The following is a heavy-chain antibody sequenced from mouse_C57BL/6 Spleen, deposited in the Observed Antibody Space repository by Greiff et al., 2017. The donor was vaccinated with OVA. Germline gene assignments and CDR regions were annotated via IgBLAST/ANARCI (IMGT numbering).Heavy chain of an antibody. Sequence: EVQLQQSGPELVKPGASVKISCKASGYTFTDYYMNWVKQSHGKSLEWIGDINPNNGGTSYNQKFKGKATLTVDKSSSTAYMELRSLTSEDSAVYYCARSAVVLDYWGQGTTLTVSS. CDR3: ARSAVVLDY. J-gene: IGHJ2*01. D-gene: IGHD1-1*01. V-gene: IGHV1-26*01. CDR2: INPNNGGT. CDR1: GYTFTDYY.